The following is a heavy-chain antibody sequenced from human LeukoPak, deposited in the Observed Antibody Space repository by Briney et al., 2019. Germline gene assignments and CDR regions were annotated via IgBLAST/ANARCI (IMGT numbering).Heavy chain of an antibody. Sequence: ASVKVSCKASGYTFTGYYMHWVRQAPGQGLEWMGWINPNSGGTNYAQKFQGRVTIIADKSTSTAYVELSSLRSEDTAVYYCARDYLEYGDYGHGTWGQGTLVTVSS. CDR3: ARDYLEYGDYGHGT. CDR2: INPNSGGT. J-gene: IGHJ5*02. D-gene: IGHD4-17*01. CDR1: GYTFTGYY. V-gene: IGHV1-2*02.